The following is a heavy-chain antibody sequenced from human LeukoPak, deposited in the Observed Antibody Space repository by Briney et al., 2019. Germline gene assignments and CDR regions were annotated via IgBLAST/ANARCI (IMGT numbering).Heavy chain of an antibody. J-gene: IGHJ4*02. Sequence: ASVKVSCKTSGYTFSNFGINWVRQAPGQGLEWMGWISGNNDNPNYGQKFQDRFTVTTDSSTSTAYMELRNLRFDDTAVYYCARDGTSTDDYWGQGTLVTVSS. CDR2: ISGNNDNP. V-gene: IGHV1-18*01. D-gene: IGHD2-2*01. CDR1: GYTFSNFG. CDR3: ARDGTSTDDY.